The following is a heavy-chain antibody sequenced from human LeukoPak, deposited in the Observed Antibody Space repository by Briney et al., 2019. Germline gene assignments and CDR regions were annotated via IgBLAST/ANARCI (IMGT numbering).Heavy chain of an antibody. V-gene: IGHV3-43D*03. CDR2: ISWDGGST. CDR3: AKGGPRYYYYYYMDV. D-gene: IGHD3-10*01. J-gene: IGHJ6*03. Sequence: AGGSLRLSCAASGFTFDDYAMHWVRQAPGKCLEWVSRISWDGGSTYYADSVKGRFTISRDNSKNSLYLQMNSLRAEDTALYYCAKGGPRYYYYYYMDVWGKGTTVTVSS. CDR1: GFTFDDYA.